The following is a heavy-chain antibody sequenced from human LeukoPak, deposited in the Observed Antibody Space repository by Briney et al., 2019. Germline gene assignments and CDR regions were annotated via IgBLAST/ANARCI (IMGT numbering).Heavy chain of an antibody. J-gene: IGHJ6*03. D-gene: IGHD5-24*01. CDR1: GGSISSYY. V-gene: IGHV4-59*01. Sequence: PSETLSLTCTVSGGSISSYYWSWIRQPPGKGLEWIGYIYYSGSTNYNPSLKSRVTISVDTSKNQFSLKLSSVTAADTAVYYCARALQDGYNYYYYYYMDVWGKGTTVTISS. CDR3: ARALQDGYNYYYYYYMDV. CDR2: IYYSGST.